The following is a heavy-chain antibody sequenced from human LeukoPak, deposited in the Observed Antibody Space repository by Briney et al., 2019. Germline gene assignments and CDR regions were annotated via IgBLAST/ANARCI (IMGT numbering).Heavy chain of an antibody. Sequence: SETLSLTCAVYGGSFSGYYWSWIRQPPGKGLEWIGEINHSGSTNYNPSLKSRVTISVDTSKNQFSLKLSSVTAADTAVYYCARKGYYYDSSGPYDFDHWGQGTLVTVSS. V-gene: IGHV4-34*01. J-gene: IGHJ4*02. CDR3: ARKGYYYDSSGPYDFDH. CDR2: INHSGST. D-gene: IGHD3-22*01. CDR1: GGSFSGYY.